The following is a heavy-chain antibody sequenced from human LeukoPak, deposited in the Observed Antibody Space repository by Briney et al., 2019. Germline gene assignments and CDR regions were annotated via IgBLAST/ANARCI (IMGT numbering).Heavy chain of an antibody. Sequence: PSETLSLTCTVSGGSIITTYYWSWIRQPPGKGLEWIGYIYYTGSTNYNPSLKSRVTISLDTSKNQFSLKLSSVTAADTAMYYCASFSNRYWMYWGQGTLVTVSS. CDR1: GGSIITTYY. CDR3: ASFSNRYWMY. V-gene: IGHV4-59*08. D-gene: IGHD1-14*01. J-gene: IGHJ4*02. CDR2: IYYTGST.